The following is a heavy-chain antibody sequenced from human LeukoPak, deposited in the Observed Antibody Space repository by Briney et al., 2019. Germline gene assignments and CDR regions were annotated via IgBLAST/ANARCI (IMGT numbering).Heavy chain of an antibody. CDR1: GYSISSGYY. CDR3: ERDVGIAAAGTDAFDI. D-gene: IGHD6-13*01. CDR2: IYHSGST. V-gene: IGHV4-38-2*02. J-gene: IGHJ3*02. Sequence: PSETLSLTCTVSGYSISSGYYWGWIRQPPGKGLEGIGSIYHSGSTYYNPSLKSRVTISGDTSKNHFSLKLSSVTAAATDVYYCERDVGIAAAGTDAFDIWGNGTIVTVSS.